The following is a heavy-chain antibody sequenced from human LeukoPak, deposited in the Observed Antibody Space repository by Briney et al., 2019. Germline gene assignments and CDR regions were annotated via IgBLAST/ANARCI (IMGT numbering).Heavy chain of an antibody. CDR3: ARGVVVAATPYYYGMDV. CDR2: IYYSGST. D-gene: IGHD2-15*01. CDR1: GGSISSSSYY. J-gene: IGHJ6*02. V-gene: IGHV4-39*02. Sequence: SETLSLTCTVSGGSISSSSYYWGWIRQPPGKGLEWIGSIYYSGSTYYNPSLKSRVTISVDTSKNHFSLKLSSVTAADTAVYYCARGVVVAATPYYYGMDVWGQGTTVTVSS.